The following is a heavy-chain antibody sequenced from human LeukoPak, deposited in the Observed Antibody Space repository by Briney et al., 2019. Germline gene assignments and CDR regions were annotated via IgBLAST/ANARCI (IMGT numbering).Heavy chain of an antibody. V-gene: IGHV1-3*01. CDR3: ARVAIAMIVVTYFGY. CDR2: MNVANGNT. CDR1: GYTFKNYP. Sequence: ASVKVSCKASGYTFKNYPMHWVRQAPGQRLEWMGWMNVANGNTKYSEKFQNRVTISRDTPASTAYLELSSLTSEDTAIYYCARVAIAMIVVTYFGYWGQGTLVTVSS. D-gene: IGHD3-22*01. J-gene: IGHJ4*02.